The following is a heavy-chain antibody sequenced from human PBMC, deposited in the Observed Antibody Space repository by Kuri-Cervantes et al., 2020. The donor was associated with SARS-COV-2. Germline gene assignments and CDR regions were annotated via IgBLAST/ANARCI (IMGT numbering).Heavy chain of an antibody. V-gene: IGHV4-59*12. J-gene: IGHJ4*02. CDR1: GGSISSYY. CDR2: IYYSGST. D-gene: IGHD3-16*02. Sequence: GSLRLSCTVSGGSISSYYWSWIRQPPGKGLEWIGYIYYSGSTNYNPSLKSRVTISVDTSKNQFSLKLSSVTAADTAVYYCARVTNYDYVWGSYRFDYWGQGTLVTVSS. CDR3: ARVTNYDYVWGSYRFDY.